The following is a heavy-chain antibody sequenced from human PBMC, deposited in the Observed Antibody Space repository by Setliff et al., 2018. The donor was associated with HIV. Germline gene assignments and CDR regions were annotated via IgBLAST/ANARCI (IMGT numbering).Heavy chain of an antibody. CDR1: GFNISRYS. Sequence: GESLKISCAGSGFNISRYSMNWVRQAPGKGLEWLSYIRSSSDNIYYADSVRGRFTISRDNAKNSLYLQMNSLRVDDTGVYYYASGEYDYSPWGQGTLVTVSS. V-gene: IGHV3-48*04. CDR3: ASGEYDYSP. CDR2: IRSSSDNI. J-gene: IGHJ5*02. D-gene: IGHD4-4*01.